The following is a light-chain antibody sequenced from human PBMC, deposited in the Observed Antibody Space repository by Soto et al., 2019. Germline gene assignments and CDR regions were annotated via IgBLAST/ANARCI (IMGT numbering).Light chain of an antibody. CDR2: GAS. CDR1: QSVTSNY. J-gene: IGKJ1*01. Sequence: EIVLTQSPGTLSLSPGERATLSCRPSQSVTSNYLAWYQQKPGQAPRLLIYGASSRATGIPDRFSGSGSGTDFTLTISRLETEDFAVYYCQEYGISRTFGQGTKVEIK. V-gene: IGKV3-20*01. CDR3: QEYGISRT.